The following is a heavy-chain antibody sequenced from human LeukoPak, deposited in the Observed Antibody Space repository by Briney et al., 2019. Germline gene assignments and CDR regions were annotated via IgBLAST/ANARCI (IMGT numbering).Heavy chain of an antibody. J-gene: IGHJ4*02. CDR1: GGSISSYY. CDR3: ARQGGIAAAATNFDY. CDR2: IYYSGST. V-gene: IGHV4-59*08. Sequence: SETLSLTCTVSGGSISSYYWSWIRQPPGKGLEWIGYIYYSGSTNYNPSLKSRVTISVDTSKNQFSLKLTSVAAADTAVYYCARQGGIAAAATNFDYWGQGTLVTVSS. D-gene: IGHD6-13*01.